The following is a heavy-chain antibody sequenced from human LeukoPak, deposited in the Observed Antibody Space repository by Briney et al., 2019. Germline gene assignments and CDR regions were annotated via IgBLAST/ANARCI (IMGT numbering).Heavy chain of an antibody. Sequence: PSQTLSLTCAVSGDSISSGGYSWSWIRQPPGKGLEWIGYIYQSGSTYYNPSLRSRVTISVDRSNNQFSLKLSSVTAADTAVYYCARGRNNWFDPWGQGTLVTVSS. V-gene: IGHV4-30-2*01. CDR1: GDSISSGGYS. CDR2: IYQSGST. CDR3: ARGRNNWFDP. J-gene: IGHJ5*02.